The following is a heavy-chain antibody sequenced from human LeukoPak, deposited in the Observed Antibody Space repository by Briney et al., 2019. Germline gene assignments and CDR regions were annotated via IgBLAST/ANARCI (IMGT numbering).Heavy chain of an antibody. D-gene: IGHD1-26*01. V-gene: IGHV3-23*01. Sequence: GGSLRLSCAASGLTFSSYAMSWVRQAPGKGLEWVSAISGSGGSTYYADSVKGRFTISRDNSKNTLYLQMNSLRAEDTAVYYCAKGPRGAIINWFDPWGQGTLVTVSS. J-gene: IGHJ5*02. CDR3: AKGPRGAIINWFDP. CDR1: GLTFSSYA. CDR2: ISGSGGST.